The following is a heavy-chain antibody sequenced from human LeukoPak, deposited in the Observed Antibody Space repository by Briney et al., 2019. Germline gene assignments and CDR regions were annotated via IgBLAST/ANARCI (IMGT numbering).Heavy chain of an antibody. D-gene: IGHD3-10*01. J-gene: IGHJ3*02. CDR1: GYTFTSYY. Sequence: ASVKVSCKASGYTFTSYYMHWVRQAPGQGLEWMGIINPSGGSTSYAQKFQGRVTMTRDTSISTAYMELSRLRSDDTAVYYCAREYGSITMVIWGQGTMVTVSS. V-gene: IGHV1-46*01. CDR3: AREYGSITMVI. CDR2: INPSGGST.